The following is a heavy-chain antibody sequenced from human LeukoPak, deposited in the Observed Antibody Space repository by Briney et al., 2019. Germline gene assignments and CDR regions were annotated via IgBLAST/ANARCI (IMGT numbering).Heavy chain of an antibody. Sequence: SETLSLTCAVYGGSFSGYYWSWIRQPPGKGLEWIGEINHSGSTNYNPSLKSRVTISVDTSKNQFSLKLSSVTAADTAVYYCARGRGFSGYYYYWGQGNLVTVSS. V-gene: IGHV4-34*01. CDR3: ARGRGFSGYYYY. J-gene: IGHJ4*02. CDR1: GGSFSGYY. CDR2: INHSGST. D-gene: IGHD3-22*01.